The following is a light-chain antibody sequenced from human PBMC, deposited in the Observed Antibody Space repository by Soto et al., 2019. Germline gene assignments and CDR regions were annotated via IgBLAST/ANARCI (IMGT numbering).Light chain of an antibody. CDR3: HQTYNTFA. J-gene: IGKJ4*01. V-gene: IGKV1-39*01. CDR2: AAS. Sequence: DIQMTQSPPSLSASLGDRVTITCRASQSINSNLNWYQQKPGRAPKLLIYAASRLESGVPSRFSGSRSGTDFTLTINSLQPEDFATYYCHQTYNTFAFGGGTKVEMK. CDR1: QSINSN.